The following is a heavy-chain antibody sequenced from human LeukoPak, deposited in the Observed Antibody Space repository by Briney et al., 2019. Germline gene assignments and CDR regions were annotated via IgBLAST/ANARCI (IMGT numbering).Heavy chain of an antibody. CDR2: ISGRGGST. Sequence: GGSLRLSCAASGLTFSSYAMSWVRQAPGEGVEGVSGISGRGGSTDYADSVKGRFTISRDNSKNTLYLQMNSLRAEDTAVYYCATKIHYYESSDYWGQGTLVTVSS. CDR3: ATKIHYYESSDY. V-gene: IGHV3-23*01. J-gene: IGHJ4*02. D-gene: IGHD3-22*01. CDR1: GLTFSSYA.